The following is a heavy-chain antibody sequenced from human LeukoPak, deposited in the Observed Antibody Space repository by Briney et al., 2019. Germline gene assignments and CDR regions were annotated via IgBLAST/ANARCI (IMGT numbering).Heavy chain of an antibody. V-gene: IGHV1-69*05. CDR3: ARGLKNTAMVTSFDY. D-gene: IGHD5-18*01. CDR1: GGTFSSYA. CDR2: IIPIFGTA. J-gene: IGHJ4*02. Sequence: SVEVSCKASGGTFSSYAISWVRQAPGQGLEWMGRIIPIFGTANYAQKFQGRVTITTDESTSTAYMELSSLRSEDTAVYYCARGLKNTAMVTSFDYWGQGTLVTVSS.